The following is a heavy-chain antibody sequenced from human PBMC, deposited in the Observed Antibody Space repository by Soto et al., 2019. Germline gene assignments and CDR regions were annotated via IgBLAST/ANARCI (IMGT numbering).Heavy chain of an antibody. D-gene: IGHD5-12*01. V-gene: IGHV3-11*01. CDR1: GFIFTDYS. CDR2: ISNGDGTT. J-gene: IGHJ4*02. CDR3: ARDPQRRDGYNFDS. Sequence: QVQLVESGGGLVEPGGSLRLSCAASGFIFTDYSMTWIRQAPGKGLEWGSYISNGDGTTQYADSGKGRFTVSRDNAKKVLFLQMSNLRVDDTAVYYCARDPQRRDGYNFDSWGRGALVTVSS.